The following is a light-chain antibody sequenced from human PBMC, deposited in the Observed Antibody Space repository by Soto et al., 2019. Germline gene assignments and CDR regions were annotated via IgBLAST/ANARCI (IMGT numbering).Light chain of an antibody. CDR1: QGISSY. J-gene: IGKJ3*01. CDR3: QQYSTYPLT. Sequence: AIRMTQSPSSFSASTGDRVTITCRASQGISSYLAWYQQKPGKAPKLLIYAASTLQSGVPSRFSGSGSGTDSTLTISCLQSEDFATYYCQQYSTYPLTFGPGTKVEIK. V-gene: IGKV1-8*01. CDR2: AAS.